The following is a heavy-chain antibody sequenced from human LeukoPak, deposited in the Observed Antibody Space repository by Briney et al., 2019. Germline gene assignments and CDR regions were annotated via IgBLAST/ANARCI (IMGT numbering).Heavy chain of an antibody. D-gene: IGHD1-26*01. CDR2: IYYSGST. J-gene: IGHJ4*02. CDR1: GGSISSSSYY. V-gene: IGHV4-39*01. Sequence: PSETLSLTCTVSGGSISSSSYYWGWLRQPPGTGLEWIGSIYYSGSTYYNPSLKSRVTISVDTSKNQFSLKLSSVTAADTAVYYCARQLEWELLRGEEFDYWGQGTLVTVSS. CDR3: ARQLEWELLRGEEFDY.